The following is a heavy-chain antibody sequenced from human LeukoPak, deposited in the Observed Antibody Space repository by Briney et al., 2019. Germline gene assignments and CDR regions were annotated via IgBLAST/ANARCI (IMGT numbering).Heavy chain of an antibody. CDR2: VYYSGST. J-gene: IGHJ5*02. CDR3: ARGHSRSYARPGNWFDP. D-gene: IGHD1-26*01. V-gene: IGHV4-39*07. Sequence: SETLSLTCTVSGGSISSSSYSWGWIRQPPGKGLEWIGSVYYSGSTYYNPSLKSRVTISIDTSKNQFSLKLSSVTAADTAVYYCARGHSRSYARPGNWFDPWGQGTLVTVSS. CDR1: GGSISSSSYS.